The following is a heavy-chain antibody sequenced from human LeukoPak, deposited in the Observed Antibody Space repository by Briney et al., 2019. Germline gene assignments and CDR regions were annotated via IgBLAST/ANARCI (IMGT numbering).Heavy chain of an antibody. CDR3: AKRGSSGFDVFDV. Sequence: GGSLRLSCAASGFTFSSYAMSWVRQAPGKGLEWVSTISGSDGSTYYADSVKGRFTISRDNSKNTLYLQMNSLRAEDTAVYYCAKRGSSGFDVFDVSGKGRMVTVSS. CDR2: ISGSDGST. CDR1: GFTFSSYA. J-gene: IGHJ3*01. D-gene: IGHD6-19*01. V-gene: IGHV3-23*01.